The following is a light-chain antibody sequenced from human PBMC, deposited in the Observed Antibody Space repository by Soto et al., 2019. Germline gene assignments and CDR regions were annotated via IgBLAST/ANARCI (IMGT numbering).Light chain of an antibody. CDR1: QSISSW. J-gene: IGKJ1*01. Sequence: DIQMTQSPSTLSASVGDRVTITCRASQSISSWLAWYQQKPGKAPNLLIYKASSLESGVPSRFGGSGSGTEFTLTISSLQPDDFATYYCHQYNSYPWTFGQGTKVQIK. V-gene: IGKV1-5*03. CDR2: KAS. CDR3: HQYNSYPWT.